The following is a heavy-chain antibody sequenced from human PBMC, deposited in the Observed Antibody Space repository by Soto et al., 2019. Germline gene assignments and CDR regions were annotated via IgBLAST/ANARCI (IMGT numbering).Heavy chain of an antibody. V-gene: IGHV3-23*01. Sequence: GGSLRLSCAASGFTFSSYAMSWVRQAPGKGLEWVSAISGSGGSTYYADSVKGRFTISRDNSKNTLYLQMNSLRAEDTAVYYCAKVAPYGDYAHYYYGMDVWGQGTTVTVSS. CDR1: GFTFSSYA. CDR3: AKVAPYGDYAHYYYGMDV. J-gene: IGHJ6*02. D-gene: IGHD4-17*01. CDR2: ISGSGGST.